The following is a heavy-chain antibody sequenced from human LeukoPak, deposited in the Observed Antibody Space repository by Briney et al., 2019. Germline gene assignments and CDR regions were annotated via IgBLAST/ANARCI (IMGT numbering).Heavy chain of an antibody. J-gene: IGHJ4*02. V-gene: IGHV3-30*18. D-gene: IGHD5-12*01. CDR3: AKDPNSGYDRLPSDY. CDR1: TFFFSAYG. CDR2: ISSDGSKK. Sequence: GGSLRLSCAASTFFFSAYGMNWVRQAPGKGLEWVASISSDGSKKYYVDSVKGRLTISRDNSQNTLYLQMNSLRAEDTAMYYCAKDPNSGYDRLPSDYWGQGTLVTVSS.